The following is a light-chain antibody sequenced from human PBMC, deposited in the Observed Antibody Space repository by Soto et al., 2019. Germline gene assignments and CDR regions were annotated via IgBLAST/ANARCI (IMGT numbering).Light chain of an antibody. CDR2: DVS. CDR1: SSDVGGYHY. J-gene: IGLJ2*01. V-gene: IGLV2-14*03. Sequence: SVLTQPASVSGSPGQSITISCTGTSSDVGGYHYVSWYQQHPGKAPKLMIYDVSYRPSGVSNRFSGSKSGNTASLTISGLQTEDEADYYCSSYASSSILVFGGGTKLTVL. CDR3: SSYASSSILV.